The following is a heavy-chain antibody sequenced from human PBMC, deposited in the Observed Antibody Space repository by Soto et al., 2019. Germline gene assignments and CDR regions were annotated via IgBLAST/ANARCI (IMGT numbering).Heavy chain of an antibody. CDR2: ISSGSSTR. J-gene: IGHJ4*02. D-gene: IGHD3-10*01. Sequence: DVQLVESGGGLVQPGGSLRLSCAASGFTFSSSSMNLVRQAPGKGLEWVSYISSGSSTRYYADSVKGRFTISRDNAKNSLYRQMNSLRDEDTAVYYCAGDLRNYGSVSSGWGQGTLVTVSS. CDR1: GFTFSSSS. V-gene: IGHV3-48*02. CDR3: AGDLRNYGSVSSG.